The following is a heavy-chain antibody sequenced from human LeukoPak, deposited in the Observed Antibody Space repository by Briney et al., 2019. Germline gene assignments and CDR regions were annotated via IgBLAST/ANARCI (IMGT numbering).Heavy chain of an antibody. Sequence: GASVKVSCKASGYTFTNYFIHWVRQAPGQGLEWMAWINPISGGTNYARTFQDRVTVTRDTSIGTAYMELSRLRSADTAVYYCARKGFFDCWGQGTLVTVSS. V-gene: IGHV1-2*02. CDR1: GYTFTNYF. CDR3: ARKGFFDC. CDR2: INPISGGT. J-gene: IGHJ4*02.